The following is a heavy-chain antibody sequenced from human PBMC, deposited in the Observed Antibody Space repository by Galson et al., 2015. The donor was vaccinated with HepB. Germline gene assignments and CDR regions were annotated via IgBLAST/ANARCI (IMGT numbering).Heavy chain of an antibody. CDR3: ASEIGPASNWFDP. Sequence: SLRLSCAASGFTVSSNYMSWVRQAPGKGLEWVSVIYSGGSTYYADSVKGRFTISRDNSKNTLYLQMNSLRAEDTAVYYCASEIGPASNWFDPWGQGTLVTVSS. D-gene: IGHD3-22*01. CDR1: GFTVSSNY. V-gene: IGHV3-66*01. J-gene: IGHJ5*02. CDR2: IYSGGST.